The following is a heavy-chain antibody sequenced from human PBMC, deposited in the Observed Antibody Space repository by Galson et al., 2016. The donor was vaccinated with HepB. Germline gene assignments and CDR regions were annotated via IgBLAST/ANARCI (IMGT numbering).Heavy chain of an antibody. CDR2: ISGTGATT. CDR1: GFTLSTYA. V-gene: IGHV3-23*01. J-gene: IGHJ3*02. D-gene: IGHD5-24*01. CDR3: TRDGYNHIAFDI. Sequence: SLRLSCAASGFTLSTYAMSWVRQAPGKGLEWVSSISGTGATTYYADSVKGRFTISSANLRNTLYLQLDSLRAEDTALYYCTRDGYNHIAFDIWGRGTMVTVSS.